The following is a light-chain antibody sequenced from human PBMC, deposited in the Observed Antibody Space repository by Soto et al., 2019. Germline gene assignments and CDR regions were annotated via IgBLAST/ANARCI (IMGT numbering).Light chain of an antibody. CDR3: QTWGTGIRV. Sequence: QSVLTQSPSASASLGASVKLTCTVSSWHSNYAIAWHQQQPEKGPRYLMKVNSDGSHRKVDGIPARFSGSSSGAQRYLTISSLQSEDEADYYCQTWGTGIRVFGTGTKLTVL. CDR1: SWHSNYA. V-gene: IGLV4-69*01. CDR2: VNSDGSH. J-gene: IGLJ1*01.